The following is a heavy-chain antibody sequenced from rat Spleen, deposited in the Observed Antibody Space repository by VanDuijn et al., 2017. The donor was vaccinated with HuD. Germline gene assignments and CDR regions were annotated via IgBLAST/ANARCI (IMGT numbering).Heavy chain of an antibody. J-gene: IGHJ2*01. V-gene: IGHV5-29*01. CDR3: TRDTGPAGVWLY. D-gene: IGHD1-12*03. CDR2: ISYDGSTI. CDR1: GFIFSNYY. Sequence: EVQLVESGGGLVQPGRSMSLSCAASGFIFSNYYMAWVRQAPTKGLEWVARISYDGSTISYRDSARGRFTISSDDAKTTLYLQMDSLRSEDTATYYCTRDTGPAGVWLYWGQGVMVTVSS.